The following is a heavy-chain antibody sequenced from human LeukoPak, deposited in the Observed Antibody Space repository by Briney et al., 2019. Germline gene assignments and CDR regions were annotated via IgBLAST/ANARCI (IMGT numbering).Heavy chain of an antibody. J-gene: IGHJ4*02. CDR2: FYHGGST. CDR3: ARDRTGRFDY. CDR1: GYSISTGYY. Sequence: SETLSLTCTVSGYSISTGYYWDWIRQPPGKGLEWIGTFYHGGSTYYNPSLKSRVTISVDTSKNQFSLKLSSVTAADTAVYYCARDRTGRFDYWGQGTLVTVSS. V-gene: IGHV4-38-2*02.